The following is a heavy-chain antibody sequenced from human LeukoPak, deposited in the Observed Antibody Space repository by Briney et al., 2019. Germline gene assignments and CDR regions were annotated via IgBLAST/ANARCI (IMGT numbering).Heavy chain of an antibody. CDR1: GFIFSDYF. CDR3: ARAEYSRPYKWFDP. CDR2: ISSSNTI. Sequence: PGGSLRLSCAASGFIFSDYFMTWIRQAPGKGLEWISYISSSNTIYYADSVKGRFTISRDNAKNSLYLQMNSLRAEDTAVYYCARAEYSRPYKWFDPWGQGTLVTVSS. V-gene: IGHV3-11*01. J-gene: IGHJ5*02. D-gene: IGHD4-11*01.